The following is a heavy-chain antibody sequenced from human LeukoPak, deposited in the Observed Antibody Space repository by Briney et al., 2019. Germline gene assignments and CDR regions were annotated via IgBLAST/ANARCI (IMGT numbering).Heavy chain of an antibody. V-gene: IGHV3-48*04. CDR2: ISDSSITM. Sequence: GGSLRLSCAASGFTFSSHNMVWVRQPPGKGLEWISYISDSSITMYYADSVKGRFTISRDNAKNSLYLQMNSLRAEDTAVYYCAREERTFGVVIDYWGQGTLVTVSS. CDR1: GFTFSSHN. CDR3: AREERTFGVVIDY. D-gene: IGHD3-3*01. J-gene: IGHJ4*02.